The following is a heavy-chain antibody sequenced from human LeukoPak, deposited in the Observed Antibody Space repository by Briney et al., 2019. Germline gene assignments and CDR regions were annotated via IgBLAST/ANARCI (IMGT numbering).Heavy chain of an antibody. CDR2: IGPSSGDI. Sequence: GGSLRLSCAASGFTFRIYSMNWVRQAPGTGLEWVSSIGPSSGDISCADSVKGRFTISRDNDKNSLYLQMNSPRAEDTAVYYCARDRGARGRGLAWGQGAQVTVSS. V-gene: IGHV3-21*01. CDR1: GFTFRIYS. J-gene: IGHJ5*02. D-gene: IGHD3-10*01. CDR3: ARDRGARGRGLA.